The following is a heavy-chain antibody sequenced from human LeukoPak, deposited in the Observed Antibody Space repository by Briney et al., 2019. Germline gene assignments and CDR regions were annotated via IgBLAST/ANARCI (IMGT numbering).Heavy chain of an antibody. J-gene: IGHJ5*02. CDR1: GYTFTGYY. Sequence: ASVKVSCKASGYTFTGYYMHWVRQAPGQGLEWMGWIDPNSGGTNYAQKFQGWVTMTRDTSISTAYMELSRLRSDDTAVYYCARGGYYGSGSYPEQRNWFDPWGQGTLVTVSS. CDR2: IDPNSGGT. CDR3: ARGGYYGSGSYPEQRNWFDP. D-gene: IGHD3-10*01. V-gene: IGHV1-2*04.